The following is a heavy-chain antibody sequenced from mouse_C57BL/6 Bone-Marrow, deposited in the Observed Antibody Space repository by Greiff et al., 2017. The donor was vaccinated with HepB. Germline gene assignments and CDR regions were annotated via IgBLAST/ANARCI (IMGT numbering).Heavy chain of an antibody. CDR1: GYTFTSYW. Sequence: VQLQQSGTVLARPGASVKMSCKTSGYTFTSYWMHWVKQRPGQGLEWIGAIYPGNSDTSYNQKLKGKAKLTAVTSASTAYMELSSLTNEDSAVYYCTRSPPRYYGSSYLFDYWGQGTTLTVSS. D-gene: IGHD1-1*01. CDR3: TRSPPRYYGSSYLFDY. J-gene: IGHJ2*01. V-gene: IGHV1-5*01. CDR2: IYPGNSDT.